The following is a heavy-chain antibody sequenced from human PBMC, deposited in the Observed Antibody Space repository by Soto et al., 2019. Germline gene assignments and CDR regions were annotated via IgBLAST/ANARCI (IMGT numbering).Heavy chain of an antibody. J-gene: IGHJ5*02. CDR2: ISYDGSNK. Sequence: QVQVVESGGGVVQPGRSLRLSCAASGFTFSNYGMHWVRQAPGKGLEWVAVISYDGSNKYYADSVKGRFTISRDNSKNTRYQQMNCLRAEDTAVYYCASGYDGSVSYDRAETDWFGPWGQGTLVTVPS. CDR3: ASGYDGSVSYDRAETDWFGP. CDR1: GFTFSNYG. V-gene: IGHV3-30*03. D-gene: IGHD3-10*01.